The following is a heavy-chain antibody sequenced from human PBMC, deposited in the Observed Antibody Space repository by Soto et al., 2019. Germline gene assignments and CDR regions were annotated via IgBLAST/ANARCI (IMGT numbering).Heavy chain of an antibody. D-gene: IGHD6-25*01. CDR3: ARSQGSDTFDP. V-gene: IGHV1-18*04. Sequence: QVQLEQSGAEVREPGASVKVSCKASGYTFTNYGINWVRQAPGQGLEWMGWISPYNGNTKYAQNLQGRVTMTTDTSATTAYMELRSLRSDDTAVYYCARSQGSDTFDPWGQGTLVTVSS. CDR2: ISPYNGNT. CDR1: GYTFTNYG. J-gene: IGHJ5*02.